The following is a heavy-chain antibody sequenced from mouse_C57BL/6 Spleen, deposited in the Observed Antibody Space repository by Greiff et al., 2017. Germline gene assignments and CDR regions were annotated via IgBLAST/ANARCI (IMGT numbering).Heavy chain of an antibody. J-gene: IGHJ1*03. V-gene: IGHV1-50*01. Sequence: VQLQQPGAELVKPGASVKLSCKASGYTFTSYWMQWVKQRPGQGLEWIGEIDPSDSYTNYNQKFKGKATLTVDTSSSTAYMQLSSLTSEDSAVYYCARSPGYFDVWGTGTTVTVSS. CDR3: ARSPGYFDV. CDR2: IDPSDSYT. CDR1: GYTFTSYW.